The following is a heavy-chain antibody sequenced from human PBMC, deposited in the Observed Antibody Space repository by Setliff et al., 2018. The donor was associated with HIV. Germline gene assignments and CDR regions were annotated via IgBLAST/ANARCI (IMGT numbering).Heavy chain of an antibody. CDR2: MNPNSGNT. CDR1: GYTFVSYD. D-gene: IGHD3-10*01. J-gene: IGHJ5*02. Sequence: GASVKVSCKASGYTFVSYDINWVRQAPGQGLEWMGWMNPNSGNTAYAQKFQGRLTMTRDTSKTTSYMELRSLTSEDTAIYYCATHQGFLGSGIHWFDPWGQGTLVTVSS. CDR3: ATHQGFLGSGIHWFDP. V-gene: IGHV1-8*02.